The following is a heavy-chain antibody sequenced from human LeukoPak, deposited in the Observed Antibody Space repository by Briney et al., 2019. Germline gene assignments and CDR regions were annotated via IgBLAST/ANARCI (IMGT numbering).Heavy chain of an antibody. Sequence: SETLSLTCTVSRGSMSSYYWNWIRQPPGKGLEWIGEINHSGSTNYNPSLKSRVTISVDTSKNQFSLKLSSVTAADTAVYYCARALRGWYPLSRYFDLWGRGTLVTVSS. J-gene: IGHJ2*01. V-gene: IGHV4-34*01. CDR1: RGSMSSYY. CDR3: ARALRGWYPLSRYFDL. CDR2: INHSGST. D-gene: IGHD6-19*01.